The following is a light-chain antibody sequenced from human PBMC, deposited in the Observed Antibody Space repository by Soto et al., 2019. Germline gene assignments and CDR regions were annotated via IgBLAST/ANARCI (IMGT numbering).Light chain of an antibody. CDR3: QASTKWART. Sequence: SQPLRVEAPTAYRASQSVNSSNLAWYQQKLGQAPGLLIYGASTRATGIPARFSGSGYGTEFTVTRCRLPSAEFAAASSQASTKWARTYCPGTKVDIK. J-gene: IGKJ1*01. CDR2: GAS. CDR1: QSVNSSN. V-gene: IGKV3-15*01.